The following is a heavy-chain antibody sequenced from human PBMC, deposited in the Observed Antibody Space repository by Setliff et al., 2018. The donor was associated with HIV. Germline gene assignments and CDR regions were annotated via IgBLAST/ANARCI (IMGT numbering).Heavy chain of an antibody. CDR2: IIPIFGST. J-gene: IGHJ2*01. CDR1: GGTFSNYA. V-gene: IGHV1-69*13. CDR3: ARDDHYYDSGSYYSDWYFDL. D-gene: IGHD3-10*01. Sequence: ASVKVSCKASGGTFSNYAFSWVRQAPGQGLEWMGGIIPIFGSTKYAQKFQGGVTISADESTTTADMELSSLRSEDTAVYYCARDDHYYDSGSYYSDWYFDLWGRGTLVTVSS.